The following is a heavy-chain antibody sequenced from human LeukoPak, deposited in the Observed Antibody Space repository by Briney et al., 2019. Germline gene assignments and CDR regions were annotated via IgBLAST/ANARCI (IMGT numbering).Heavy chain of an antibody. D-gene: IGHD5-24*01. Sequence: SETLSLTCTVSGGSISSGSYYWSWIRQPAGKGLEWIGEINHSGSTNYNPSLKSRVTISVDTSKNHFSLNLRSVTAADTAVYYCARRSYNSPFRYWGQGTPVTVSS. CDR3: ARRSYNSPFRY. CDR1: GGSISSGSYY. CDR2: INHSGST. J-gene: IGHJ4*02. V-gene: IGHV4-61*10.